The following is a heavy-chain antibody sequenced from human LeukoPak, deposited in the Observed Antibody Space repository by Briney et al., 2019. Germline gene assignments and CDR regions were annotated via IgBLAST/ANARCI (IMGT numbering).Heavy chain of an antibody. D-gene: IGHD6-13*01. J-gene: IGHJ5*02. CDR2: TYPGDSDT. V-gene: IGHV5-51*01. CDR1: GYSFTSYW. Sequence: GESLKISCKGSGYSFTSYWIGWVRQMPGKGLEWMGITYPGDSDTRYSPSFQGQVTISADKSISTAYLQWSSLKASDTAMYYCARRYSSSWYVRAYNWFDPWGQGTLVTVSS. CDR3: ARRYSSSWYVRAYNWFDP.